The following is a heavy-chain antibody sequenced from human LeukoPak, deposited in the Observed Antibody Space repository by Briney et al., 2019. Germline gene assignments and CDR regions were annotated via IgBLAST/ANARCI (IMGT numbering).Heavy chain of an antibody. CDR1: GGSISSSSYY. V-gene: IGHV4-39*01. J-gene: IGHJ6*02. Sequence: SETLSLTCTVSGGSISSSSYYWGWIRQPPGKGLEWIGSIYYSGSTYYNPSLKSRVTISVDTSKNQFSLKLSSVAAADTAVYYCARGSLLNGVPAAIPSWRYYYGMDVWGQGTTVTVSS. CDR3: ARGSLLNGVPAAIPSWRYYYGMDV. CDR2: IYYSGST. D-gene: IGHD2-2*02.